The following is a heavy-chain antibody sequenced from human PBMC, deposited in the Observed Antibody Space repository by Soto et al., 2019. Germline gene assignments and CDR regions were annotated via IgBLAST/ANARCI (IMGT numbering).Heavy chain of an antibody. CDR1: GFTFSSYA. CDR3: AREVSWLQLWGMDV. Sequence: QVQLVESGGGVFQPGRSLRLSCAASGFTFSSYAMHWVRQAPGKGLEWVAVISYDGSNKYYADSVKGRFTISRDNSKNTLYLQMNSLRAEDTAVYYCAREVSWLQLWGMDVWGQGTTVTVSS. V-gene: IGHV3-30-3*01. D-gene: IGHD1-1*01. CDR2: ISYDGSNK. J-gene: IGHJ6*02.